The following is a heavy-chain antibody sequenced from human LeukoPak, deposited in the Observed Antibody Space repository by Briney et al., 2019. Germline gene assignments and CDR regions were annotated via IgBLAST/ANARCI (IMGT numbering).Heavy chain of an antibody. CDR3: ARFDWNYRAELRSFEAFDI. CDR2: IYYSGST. V-gene: IGHV4-39*01. CDR1: GGSISSSSYY. Sequence: PSQTLSLTCTVSGGSISSSSYYWGWIRQPPGKGLEWIGSIYYSGSTYYNPSLKSRVTISVDTSKNQFSLKLSSVTAADTAVYYCARFDWNYRAELRSFEAFDIWGQGTMVTVSS. J-gene: IGHJ3*02. D-gene: IGHD1-7*01.